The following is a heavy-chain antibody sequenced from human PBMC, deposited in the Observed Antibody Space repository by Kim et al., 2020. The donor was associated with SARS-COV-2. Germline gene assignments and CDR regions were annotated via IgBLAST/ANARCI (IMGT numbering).Heavy chain of an antibody. D-gene: IGHD2-21*01. Sequence: GGSLRLSCAASGFTFSTYDMHWVRQATGKGLEWVSGINPDGDTYSPGSVKGRFTISRENAKNFLYLQMNSLRAGDTAVYYCVRGSPYSPWDEAFDIWGQGTMVTVSS. CDR2: INPDGDT. CDR3: VRGSPYSPWDEAFDI. V-gene: IGHV3-13*01. J-gene: IGHJ3*02. CDR1: GFTFSTYD.